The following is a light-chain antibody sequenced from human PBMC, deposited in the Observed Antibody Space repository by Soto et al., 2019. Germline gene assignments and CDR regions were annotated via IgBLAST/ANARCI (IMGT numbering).Light chain of an antibody. J-gene: IGKJ1*01. CDR2: KVS. CDR3: MQGTHWPRT. CDR1: QSLVYSDGNTY. Sequence: DVVMTQSPLSLPVTLGQPASISCRSSQSLVYSDGNTYLSWFQQRPGQSPRRLIYKVSTRDSGVPHRFSGSGSGADFTLKISRVEAEDVGVYYCMQGTHWPRTFGQGTKVEIK. V-gene: IGKV2-30*01.